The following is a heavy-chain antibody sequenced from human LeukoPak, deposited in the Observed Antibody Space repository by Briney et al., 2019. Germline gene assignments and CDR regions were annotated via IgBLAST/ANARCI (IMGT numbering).Heavy chain of an antibody. CDR3: ARAASGGSDY. J-gene: IGHJ4*02. D-gene: IGHD3-16*01. Sequence: SETLSLTCTVSGGSISSSSHYWGWIRQPPGKGLEWIGSMYYRGSTYHNPSLKSRVTISVDTSKNQFSLKLSSVTAADTAVYYCARAASGGSDYWGQGTLVTVSS. CDR1: GGSISSSSHY. CDR2: MYYRGST. V-gene: IGHV4-39*07.